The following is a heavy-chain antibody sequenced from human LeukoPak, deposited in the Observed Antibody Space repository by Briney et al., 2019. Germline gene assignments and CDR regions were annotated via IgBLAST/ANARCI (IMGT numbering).Heavy chain of an antibody. CDR3: AKVHGYSYGLFDY. D-gene: IGHD5-18*01. V-gene: IGHV3-30*18. CDR1: GFTFSSYG. CDR2: ISYDGSNK. J-gene: IGHJ4*02. Sequence: GRSLRLSCAASGFTFSSYGMHWVRQAPGKGLEWVAVISYDGSNKYYADSVKGRFTISRDNSKNTLYLQMNSLRAEDTAVYYCAKVHGYSYGLFDYWGQGTLVTVSS.